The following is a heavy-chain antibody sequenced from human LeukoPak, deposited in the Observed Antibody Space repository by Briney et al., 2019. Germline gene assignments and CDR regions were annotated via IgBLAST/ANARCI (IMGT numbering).Heavy chain of an antibody. CDR3: ARSSHKAVAGTVYFHH. CDR1: GRSISSYY. Sequence: SESLSLTCTVSGRSISSYYWSWIRQPPGKGLECIWYIYYSGSTNYNPSLKSRVTISVDTSKNHFSLKLSSVTAADTAVYYCARSSHKAVAGTVYFHHWGQGTLVTDSS. CDR2: IYYSGST. J-gene: IGHJ1*01. V-gene: IGHV4-59*01. D-gene: IGHD6-19*01.